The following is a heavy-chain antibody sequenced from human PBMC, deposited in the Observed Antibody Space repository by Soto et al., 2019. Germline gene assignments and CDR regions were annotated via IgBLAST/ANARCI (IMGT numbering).Heavy chain of an antibody. D-gene: IGHD6-13*01. J-gene: IGHJ5*02. CDR3: ARAHSSSWTSSGEWFDP. CDR1: GGSISSYY. Sequence: SETLSRTCTVSGGSISSYYWSWIRQPPGKGLEWIGYIYYSGSTNYNPSLKSRVTISVDTSKNQFSLKLSSVTAADTAVYYCARAHSSSWTSSGEWFDPWGQGTLVTVSS. V-gene: IGHV4-59*01. CDR2: IYYSGST.